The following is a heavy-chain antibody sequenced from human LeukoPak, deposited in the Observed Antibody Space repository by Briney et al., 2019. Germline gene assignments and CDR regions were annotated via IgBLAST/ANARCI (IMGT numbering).Heavy chain of an antibody. D-gene: IGHD6-19*01. Sequence: GGSLRLSCAASGFTFSSYSMNWVRQAPGKGLEWVSSISSSSSYIYYADSVKGRFTISRDNSKNTLYLQMNSLRAEDTAVYYCAKDRVYIGSGWYGEGTYYYYYMGVWGKGTTVTVSS. CDR1: GFTFSSYS. V-gene: IGHV3-21*01. J-gene: IGHJ6*03. CDR3: AKDRVYIGSGWYGEGTYYYYYMGV. CDR2: ISSSSSYI.